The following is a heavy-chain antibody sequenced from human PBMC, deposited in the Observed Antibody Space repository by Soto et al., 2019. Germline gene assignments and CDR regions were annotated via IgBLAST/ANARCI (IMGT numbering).Heavy chain of an antibody. J-gene: IGHJ4*02. CDR2: IDPSDSQT. V-gene: IGHV5-10-1*01. CDR3: ARQIYDSDTGPNFQYYFDL. Sequence: GESLKISCKGSGYSFAGYWITWVRQKPGKGLEWMGRIDPSDSQTYYSPSFRGHVTISATKSITTVFLQWSSLRASDTAMYYCARQIYDSDTGPNFQYYFDLWGQGTPVTAPQ. D-gene: IGHD3-22*01. CDR1: GYSFAGYW.